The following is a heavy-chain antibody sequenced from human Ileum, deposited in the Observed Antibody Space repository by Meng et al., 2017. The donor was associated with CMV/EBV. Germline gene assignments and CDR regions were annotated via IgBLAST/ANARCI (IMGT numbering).Heavy chain of an antibody. CDR2: IKQDGSEK. Sequence: GESLKISCAASGFTFSSYWMSWVRQAPGKGLELVSNIKQDGSEKYYVDSVKGRFTISRDNAKNSLYLQMNSLRAEDTAVYYCARDLGYYDSSGYPYYFDYWGQGTLVTVSS. CDR3: ARDLGYYDSSGYPYYFDY. V-gene: IGHV3-7*01. D-gene: IGHD3-22*01. J-gene: IGHJ4*02. CDR1: GFTFSSYW.